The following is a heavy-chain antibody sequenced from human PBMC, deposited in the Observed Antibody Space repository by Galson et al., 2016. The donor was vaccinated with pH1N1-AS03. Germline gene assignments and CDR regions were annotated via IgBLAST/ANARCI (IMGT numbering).Heavy chain of an antibody. CDR2: INSDGSST. CDR3: YSSSWDDAFDI. D-gene: IGHD6-13*01. CDR1: GFTFSSYW. V-gene: IGHV3-74*01. J-gene: IGHJ3*02. Sequence: SLRLSCAASGFTFSSYWMHWVRQAPGKGLVWVSRINSDGSSTSYADSVKGRFTISRDNANNTLYLQMNSLRAEDRAVYYCYSSSWDDAFDIWGQGTMVTVSS.